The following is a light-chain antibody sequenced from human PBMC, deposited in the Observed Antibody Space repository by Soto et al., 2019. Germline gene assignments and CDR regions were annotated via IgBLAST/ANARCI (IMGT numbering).Light chain of an antibody. CDR2: DVS. J-gene: IGLJ1*01. CDR1: SSDVGGYNY. Sequence: QSVLTQRGSVSGSPGQSITVSCTGTSSDVGGYNYVSWYQQHPGKAPKLMIYDVSNRPSGVSNRFSGSKSGNTASLTISGLQAEDEADYYCSSYTSSSTYVFGTGTKVTVL. CDR3: SSYTSSSTYV. V-gene: IGLV2-14*01.